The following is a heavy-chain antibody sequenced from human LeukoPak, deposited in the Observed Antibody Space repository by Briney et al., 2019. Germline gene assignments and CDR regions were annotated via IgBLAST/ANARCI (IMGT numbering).Heavy chain of an antibody. D-gene: IGHD2/OR15-2a*01. J-gene: IGHJ3*02. Sequence: GSSVKVSCKASGGTFSSYAISWVRQAPGQGLEWMGGIIPIFGTANYAQKFQGRVTITADESTSTAYMELSSLRSEDTAVYYCAREEYLLGGGNDAFDIWGQGTMVTVSS. CDR3: AREEYLLGGGNDAFDI. V-gene: IGHV1-69*01. CDR2: IIPIFGTA. CDR1: GGTFSSYA.